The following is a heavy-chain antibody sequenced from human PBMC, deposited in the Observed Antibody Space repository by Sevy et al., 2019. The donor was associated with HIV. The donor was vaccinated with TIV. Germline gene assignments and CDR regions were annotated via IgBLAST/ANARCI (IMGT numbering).Heavy chain of an antibody. CDR2: INGDGSST. CDR3: SRGLYYYDMRGHQEPGDY. Sequence: GGSLRLSCAASGITLTPYWMHWVRQVPGKGLVWVSRINGDGSSTSYAESVKGRWTISRENGKNTLYLQMKSLRVEDTAVYFCSRGLYYYDMRGHQEPGDYWGQGVLVTVSS. D-gene: IGHD3-22*01. CDR1: GITLTPYW. J-gene: IGHJ4*02. V-gene: IGHV3-74*01.